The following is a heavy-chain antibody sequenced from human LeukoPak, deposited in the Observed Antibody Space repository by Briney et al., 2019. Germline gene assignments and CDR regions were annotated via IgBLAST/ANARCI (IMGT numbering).Heavy chain of an antibody. CDR3: AKMGRRGGSGGNGFDP. Sequence: GGSLRLSCAASGFTFSSYVMSWVRQAPGRGLEWVSAISGSGGSTYYADSVKGRFTISRDNSKNALYLQMNSLRAEDTAVYYCAKMGRRGGSGGNGFDPWGQGTLVTVSS. CDR1: GFTFSSYV. V-gene: IGHV3-23*01. CDR2: ISGSGGST. J-gene: IGHJ5*02. D-gene: IGHD2-15*01.